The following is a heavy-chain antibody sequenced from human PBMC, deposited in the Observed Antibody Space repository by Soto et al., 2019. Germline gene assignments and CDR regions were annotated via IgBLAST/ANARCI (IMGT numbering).Heavy chain of an antibody. Sequence: ASVKVSCKVSGYTLTELSMHWVRQAPGKGLEWMGGFDPEDGETIYAQKFQGRVTMTEDTSTDTAYMELSSLRSEDTAVYYCATAYGDHPNGAFDIWGQGTMVTVSS. V-gene: IGHV1-24*01. CDR3: ATAYGDHPNGAFDI. CDR2: FDPEDGET. D-gene: IGHD4-17*01. J-gene: IGHJ3*02. CDR1: GYTLTELS.